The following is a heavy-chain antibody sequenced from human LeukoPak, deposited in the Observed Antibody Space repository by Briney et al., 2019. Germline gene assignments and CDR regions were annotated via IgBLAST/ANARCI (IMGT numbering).Heavy chain of an antibody. CDR2: INPSGGSA. Sequence: ASVTVSCKASGYTFTNYYMHWVRQAPGQGLEWMGIINPSGGSASYTQNFQGRVTMTRDMSTSTVYMELRSLRSDDTAVYYCARRNIAAPQGYYYYYIDVWGTGTTVTVSS. V-gene: IGHV1-46*01. CDR1: GYTFTNYY. D-gene: IGHD6-6*01. J-gene: IGHJ6*03. CDR3: ARRNIAAPQGYYYYYIDV.